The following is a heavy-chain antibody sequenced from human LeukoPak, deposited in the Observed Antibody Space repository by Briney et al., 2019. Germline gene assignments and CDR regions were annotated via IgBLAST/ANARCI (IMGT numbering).Heavy chain of an antibody. D-gene: IGHD3-3*01. CDR3: ARDFFGARAFQY. V-gene: IGHV4-4*02. CDR1: GDSLNTNTW. CDR2: IFHSGST. Sequence: SGTLSLTCAVSGDSLNTNTWWSWVRQPPGKGLEWTGEIFHSGSTNYHPSLESRLTISMDKSKNSFSLRLTSVTAADTAVYYCARDFFGARAFQYWGQGILVTVSS. J-gene: IGHJ4*02.